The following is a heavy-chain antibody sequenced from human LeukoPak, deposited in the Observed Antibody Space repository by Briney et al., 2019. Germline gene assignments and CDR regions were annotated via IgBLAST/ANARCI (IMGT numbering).Heavy chain of an antibody. CDR3: ARGVKTTVTN. CDR1: GFTFSSYA. V-gene: IGHV3-30*14. J-gene: IGHJ4*02. D-gene: IGHD4-17*01. CDR2: ISKDGSDT. Sequence: GGSLRLSCAASGFTFSSYAMFWVRQAPGKGLEWVTIISKDGSDTFYADSVKGRFTISRDNSKNTLYLQMNSLRAEDTAVYYCARGVKTTVTNWGQGTLVTVSS.